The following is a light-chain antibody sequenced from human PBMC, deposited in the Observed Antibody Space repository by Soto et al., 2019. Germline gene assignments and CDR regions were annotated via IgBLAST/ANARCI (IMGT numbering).Light chain of an antibody. CDR1: RNLYSSGYNY. Sequence: DIVMTQSPFSLPVTPGEPASISCRSSRNLYSSGYNYLDWYLQKPVQPPQLLIYFGSNRASGVPDRFSGSGSGTDFTLEISRVEAEDLGVYYCMQALQTPLTFGGGTKVEI. CDR3: MQALQTPLT. J-gene: IGKJ4*01. CDR2: FGS. V-gene: IGKV2-28*01.